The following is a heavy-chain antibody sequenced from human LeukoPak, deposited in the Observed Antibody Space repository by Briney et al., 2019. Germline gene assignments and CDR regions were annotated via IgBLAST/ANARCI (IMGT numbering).Heavy chain of an antibody. J-gene: IGHJ3*02. CDR3: ARASKYDFWSGYYMFGVLDLAGAFDI. CDR2: IYHSGTT. CDR1: GVSISSGESY. V-gene: IGHV4-30-4*01. Sequence: SQTLSLTCTVSGVSISSGESYWSWIRQPPGKGLEWIGHIYHSGTTFFNPSLKNRLTMSVDTSKNQFSLNLSSVTAADTAVYYCARASKYDFWSGYYMFGVLDLAGAFDIWGQGTMVTVSS. D-gene: IGHD3-3*01.